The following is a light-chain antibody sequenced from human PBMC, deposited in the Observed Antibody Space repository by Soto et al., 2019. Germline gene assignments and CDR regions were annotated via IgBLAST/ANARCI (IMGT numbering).Light chain of an antibody. CDR3: QQGTDWPPGT. J-gene: IGKJ1*01. CDR2: DAS. Sequence: EIVLTHSPATLSLSPGERATLSFSASQSVSTFLAWYQHKPGQAPRLLIYDASNRATGIPDRFRGSGSGTDFTLTISSLEPEDFALYYCQQGTDWPPGTFGQGTKVDIK. V-gene: IGKV3-11*01. CDR1: QSVSTF.